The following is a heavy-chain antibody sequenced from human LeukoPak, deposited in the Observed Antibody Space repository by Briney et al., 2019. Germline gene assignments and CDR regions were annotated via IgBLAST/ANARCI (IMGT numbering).Heavy chain of an antibody. CDR2: IYYSGST. V-gene: IGHV4-59*13. Sequence: SETLSLTCTVSGGSISSYYWSWIRQPPGKGLEWIGYIYYSGSTKYNLALKSRVTISIDSSKNQFSLNLSSVTAADTAVYYCARGTVTMDYWGRGTLVTVSS. J-gene: IGHJ4*02. CDR1: GGSISSYY. CDR3: ARGTVTMDY. D-gene: IGHD4-17*01.